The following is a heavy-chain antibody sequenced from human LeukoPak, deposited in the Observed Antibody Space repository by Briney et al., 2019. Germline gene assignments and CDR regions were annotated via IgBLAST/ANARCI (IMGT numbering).Heavy chain of an antibody. Sequence: GASVKVSCKASGGTFSSYAISWVRQAPGQGLEWMGRIIPILGIANYAQKLQGRVTITADKSTSTAYMELSSLRSEDTAVYYCARDREAPTAMVTGFYYGTDVWGQGTTVTVSS. J-gene: IGHJ6*02. CDR2: IIPILGIA. V-gene: IGHV1-69*04. CDR3: ARDREAPTAMVTGFYYGTDV. D-gene: IGHD5-18*01. CDR1: GGTFSSYA.